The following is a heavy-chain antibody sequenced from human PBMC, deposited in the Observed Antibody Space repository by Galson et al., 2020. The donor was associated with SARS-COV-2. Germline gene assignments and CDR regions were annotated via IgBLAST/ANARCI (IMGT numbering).Heavy chain of an antibody. D-gene: IGHD2-2*01. V-gene: IGHV4-31*03. J-gene: IGHJ3*02. Sequence: ETSETLSLTCTVSGGSISSGGYYWSWIRQHPGEGLEWIGYIYYSGSTYYNPSLKSRVTISVDTSKNQFSLRLSSVTAADTAVYYCARNGIVVVPAATGAFGIGGEGTMVTVSS. CDR3: ARNGIVVVPAATGAFGI. CDR1: GGSISSGGYY. CDR2: IYYSGST.